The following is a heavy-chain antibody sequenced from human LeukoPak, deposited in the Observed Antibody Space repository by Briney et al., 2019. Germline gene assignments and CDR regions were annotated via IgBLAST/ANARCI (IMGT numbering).Heavy chain of an antibody. CDR1: GGSISSYY. V-gene: IGHV4-59*01. Sequence: PSETLSLTCSVSGGSISSYYWSWIRQPPGKGLEWIGYIYYSGSTNYNPSLKSRVTISVDTSKNQFSLKLSSVTAADTAVYYCARGGLRLQLNWFDPWGQGTLVTVSS. CDR2: IYYSGST. CDR3: ARGGLRLQLNWFDP. J-gene: IGHJ5*02. D-gene: IGHD4-11*01.